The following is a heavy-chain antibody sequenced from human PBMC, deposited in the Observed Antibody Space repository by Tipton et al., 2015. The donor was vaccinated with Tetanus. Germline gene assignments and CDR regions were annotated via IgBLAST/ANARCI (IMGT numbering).Heavy chain of an antibody. CDR3: ARVRIAAAGNPRDFDY. J-gene: IGHJ4*02. D-gene: IGHD6-13*01. CDR1: GGSVSSGSYY. CDR2: IYYSGST. Sequence: TLSLTCTVSGGSVSSGSYYWSWIRQPPGKGLEWIGYIYYSGSTNYNPSLKSRVTISVDTSKNQFSLKLSSVTAADTAVYYCARVRIAAAGNPRDFDYWGQGTLVTVSS. V-gene: IGHV4-61*01.